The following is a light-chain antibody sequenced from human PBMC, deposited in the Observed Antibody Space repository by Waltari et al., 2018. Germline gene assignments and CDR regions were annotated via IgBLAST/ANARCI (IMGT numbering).Light chain of an antibody. CDR2: RTS. J-gene: IGKJ2*01. V-gene: IGKV3-15*01. CDR3: QQYNSWPYT. Sequence: EIVMTQSPATLSVAPGEGVPLSCRASQSLSDNFAWYQQKPGQAPRLLFYRTSTRATGVPARFSGSGSGTEITLTISSLQSEDFAVYYCQQYNSWPYTFGQGTKLEVK. CDR1: QSLSDN.